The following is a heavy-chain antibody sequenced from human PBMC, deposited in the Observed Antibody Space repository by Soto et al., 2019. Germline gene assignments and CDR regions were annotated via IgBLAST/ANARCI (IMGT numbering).Heavy chain of an antibody. CDR2: IYYSGRT. CDR1: GGSISSDDYY. V-gene: IGHV4-30-4*01. CDR3: ARGLRLFDWVSPIDY. D-gene: IGHD3-9*01. J-gene: IGHJ4*02. Sequence: QVQLQESGPGLVKPSQTLSLSCTVSGGSISSDDYYWIWIRQPPGKGLEWIGYIYYSGRTVFNPSLKSLTTRSVDTSKNQLPRMLTSMTAADTAVYYCARGLRLFDWVSPIDYWGQGTLVTVSS.